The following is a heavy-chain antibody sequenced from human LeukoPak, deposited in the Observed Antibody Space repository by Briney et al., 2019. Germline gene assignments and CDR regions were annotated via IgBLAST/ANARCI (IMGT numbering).Heavy chain of an antibody. V-gene: IGHV1-18*01. CDR3: ARNRSRGKAFDY. CDR2: ISAYNGNT. CDR1: GYAFTSYG. J-gene: IGHJ4*02. D-gene: IGHD1-14*01. Sequence: EASVKVSCKASGYAFTSYGISWVRQAPGQGLEWMGWISAYNGNTNYAQKLQGRVTITTDTSTSTAYMELRSLRSDDTAVYYCARNRSRGKAFDYWGQGTLVTVSS.